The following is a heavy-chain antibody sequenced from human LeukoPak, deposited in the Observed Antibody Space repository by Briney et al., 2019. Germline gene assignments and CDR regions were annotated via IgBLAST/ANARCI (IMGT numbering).Heavy chain of an antibody. CDR2: IYYSGST. V-gene: IGHV4-39*01. Sequence: PSETLSLTCAVSGGSISSSSYYWGWIRPPPGKGLEWIGSIYYSGSTYYNPSLKRRVTISVDTSKNQFSLKLSSVTAADTAVYYCARHPVAVMVRGVRGFDPWGQGTLVTVSS. CDR1: GGSISSSSYY. CDR3: ARHPVAVMVRGVRGFDP. D-gene: IGHD3-10*01. J-gene: IGHJ5*02.